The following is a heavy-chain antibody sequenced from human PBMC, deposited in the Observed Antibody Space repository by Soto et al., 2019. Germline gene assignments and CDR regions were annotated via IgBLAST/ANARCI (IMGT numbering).Heavy chain of an antibody. CDR2: INHRGST. CDR1: GESFIGYY. CDR3: ARTDIVTTNWFDP. D-gene: IGHD5-12*01. V-gene: IGHV4-34*02. J-gene: IGHJ5*02. Sequence: QVHLQQWGAGLLKPSETLSLTYAVYGESFIGYYWTWIRQPPGKGREWIGEINHRGSTNYNPSLKSRVTISIDTSKNQFSLKLTSVTAADTSVYYCARTDIVTTNWFDPWGQGTLVTVSS.